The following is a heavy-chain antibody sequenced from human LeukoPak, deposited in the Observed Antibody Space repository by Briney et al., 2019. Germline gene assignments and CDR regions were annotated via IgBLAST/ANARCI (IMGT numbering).Heavy chain of an antibody. Sequence: GRSLRLSCVASGIPFAVFAIHWVRHAPGEGLGWGSLIGGDDTTYYAGSVKGRFTISRDNSKTSLYLQMNSLRTEDTALYYCAKDWGVPLVRGVILNHWLDPWGQGTLVTVSS. J-gene: IGHJ5*02. CDR2: IGGDDTT. V-gene: IGHV3-43*02. CDR1: GIPFAVFA. CDR3: AKDWGVPLVRGVILNHWLDP. D-gene: IGHD3-10*01.